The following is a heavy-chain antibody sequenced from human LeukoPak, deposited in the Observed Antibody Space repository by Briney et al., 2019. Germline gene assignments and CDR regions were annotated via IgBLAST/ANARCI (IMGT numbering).Heavy chain of an antibody. D-gene: IGHD6-13*01. CDR1: GFTFSSYW. CDR2: INSDGSST. Sequence: GGSLRLSCAASGFTFSSYWMHWVRQAPGKGLVWVSRINSDGSSTSYADSAKGRFTISRDNAKNSLYLNMNSLRAEDTAVYYCARVGVFSSSWLLYWGQGTLVTVSS. V-gene: IGHV3-74*01. CDR3: ARVGVFSSSWLLY. J-gene: IGHJ4*02.